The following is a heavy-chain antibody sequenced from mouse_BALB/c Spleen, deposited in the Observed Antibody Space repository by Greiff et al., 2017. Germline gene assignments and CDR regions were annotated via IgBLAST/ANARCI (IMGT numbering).Heavy chain of an antibody. Sequence: GGGLVQPKGSLKLSCAASGFTFNTYAMNWVRQAPGKGLEWVARIRSKSNNYATYYADSVKDRFTISRDDSQSMLYLQMNNLKTEDTAMYYCVRHGYSDYFDYWGQGTTLTVSS. D-gene: IGHD2-3*01. CDR2: IRSKSNNYAT. CDR3: VRHGYSDYFDY. CDR1: GFTFNTYA. J-gene: IGHJ2*01. V-gene: IGHV10-1*02.